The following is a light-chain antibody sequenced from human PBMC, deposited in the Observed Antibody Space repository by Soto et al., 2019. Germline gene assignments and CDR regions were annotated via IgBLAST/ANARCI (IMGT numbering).Light chain of an antibody. V-gene: IGLV2-8*01. Sequence: QSALTQPPSASGSPGQSVTISCTGTSSDVGGYNYVSWYQQHPGKAPKLMIYDVTKRPSGVPDRFSGSKSGSTASLTVSGLQAEDEADYYCSSYAGSNNWVFGGRTKVTVL. CDR3: SSYAGSNNWV. CDR1: SSDVGGYNY. J-gene: IGLJ3*02. CDR2: DVT.